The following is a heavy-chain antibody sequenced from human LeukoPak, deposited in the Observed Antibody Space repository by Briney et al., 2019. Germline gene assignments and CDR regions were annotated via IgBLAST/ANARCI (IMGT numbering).Heavy chain of an antibody. CDR3: ARDRPTMVRGVIPGDY. V-gene: IGHV1-3*01. D-gene: IGHD3-10*01. CDR2: INAGNGNT. J-gene: IGHJ4*02. CDR1: GYTFTSYA. Sequence: ASVKVSCKASGYTFTSYAMHWVRQAPGQRLEWMGWINAGNGNTKYSQKFQGGVTITRDTSASTAYMELSSLRSEDTAVYYCARDRPTMVRGVIPGDYWGQGTLVTVSS.